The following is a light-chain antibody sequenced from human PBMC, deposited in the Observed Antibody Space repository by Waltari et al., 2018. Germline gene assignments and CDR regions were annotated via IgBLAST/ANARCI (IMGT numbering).Light chain of an antibody. Sequence: QSALTQPASVSGSPGQSITISCTGTSRDVGTYTYFSWYQQHPGKAPKLMIFDVSIRPSGVSNRFSGSKSGNTASLTISGLQAEDEADYYCSSYISSSTLELFGGGTSLTVL. V-gene: IGLV2-14*03. J-gene: IGLJ2*01. CDR2: DVS. CDR1: SRDVGTYTY. CDR3: SSYISSSTLEL.